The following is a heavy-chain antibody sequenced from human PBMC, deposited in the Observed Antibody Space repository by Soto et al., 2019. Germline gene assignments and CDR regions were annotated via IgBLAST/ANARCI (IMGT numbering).Heavy chain of an antibody. V-gene: IGHV3-30*18. CDR1: GFTFNSYG. D-gene: IGHD1-26*01. J-gene: IGHJ6*02. CDR3: AKDQGWELPPLVYYGMVV. Sequence: GGSLRLSCAASGFTFNSYGMHWVRQAPGKGLEWVAVISYDGSNKYYADSVKGRFTISRDNSKNTLYLQMNSLRAEDTAVYYCAKDQGWELPPLVYYGMVVWGQGTTVTVSS. CDR2: ISYDGSNK.